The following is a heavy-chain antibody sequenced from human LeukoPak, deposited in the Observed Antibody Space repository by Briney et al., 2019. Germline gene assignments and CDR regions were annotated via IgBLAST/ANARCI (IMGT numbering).Heavy chain of an antibody. V-gene: IGHV3-23*01. Sequence: GGSLRLSCAASGFTVTNYAMYWVRQAPGKGLEWVSAISGRDDSIYYADSVKGRFTISRDTSKNTLFLQMNSLRAEDTAVYYCAKWGDYDILTGYYDPDYWGQGTLVTVSS. CDR1: GFTVTNYA. J-gene: IGHJ4*02. CDR2: ISGRDDSI. D-gene: IGHD3-9*01. CDR3: AKWGDYDILTGYYDPDY.